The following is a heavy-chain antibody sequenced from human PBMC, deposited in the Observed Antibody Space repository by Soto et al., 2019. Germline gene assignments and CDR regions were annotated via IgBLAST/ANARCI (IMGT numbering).Heavy chain of an antibody. Sequence: QVQLVQSGAEVKKPGSSVRVSCKASGGTFGNHAISWVRQAPGQGLEWLGGIIPVLGVGDNAQNFQGRVTITADASTSTAYLELSSLRSEDTALYYCAREAGYTYGYVFDYGGQGNLVTVSS. J-gene: IGHJ4*02. D-gene: IGHD5-18*01. CDR1: GGTFGNHA. CDR3: AREAGYTYGYVFDY. CDR2: IIPVLGVG. V-gene: IGHV1-69*01.